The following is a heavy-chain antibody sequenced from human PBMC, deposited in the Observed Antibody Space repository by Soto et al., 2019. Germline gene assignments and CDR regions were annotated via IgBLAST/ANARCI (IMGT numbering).Heavy chain of an antibody. Sequence: EVQLLESGGGLVQPGGSLRLSCTASGITFSSYVMTCVRQAPGKGLEWGSAITGSGDSTYYADSVKGRFTVSRDNSKNTLYLQMNSLRDEDTAVYYCAQGSSFDYWGQGTLVTVS. V-gene: IGHV3-23*01. CDR3: AQGSSFDY. CDR1: GITFSSYV. CDR2: ITGSGDST. J-gene: IGHJ4*02.